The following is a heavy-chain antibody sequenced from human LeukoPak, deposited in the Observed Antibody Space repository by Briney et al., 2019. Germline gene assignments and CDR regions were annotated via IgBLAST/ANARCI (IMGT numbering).Heavy chain of an antibody. J-gene: IGHJ4*02. D-gene: IGHD5-24*01. V-gene: IGHV4-59*01. CDR3: ARGYGYNSY. Sequence: KTSETLSLTCTVSGGSINNYYWNWIRQPPGEGLEWIGYVYYTGRTDYNPSLKSRVTISVDTSKNQFSLKVNSVTPADTAVYYCARGYGYNSYWGQGTLVTVSS. CDR1: GGSINNYY. CDR2: VYYTGRT.